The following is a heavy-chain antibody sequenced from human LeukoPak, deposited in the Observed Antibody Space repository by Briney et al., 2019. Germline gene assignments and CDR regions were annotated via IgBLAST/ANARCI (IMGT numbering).Heavy chain of an antibody. CDR3: TTDAIRSFWSGYFFAYYYYMDV. V-gene: IGHV3-23*01. CDR2: ISGSGGGT. D-gene: IGHD3-3*01. J-gene: IGHJ6*03. CDR1: GFTFSSYA. Sequence: GGSLRLSCAASGFTFSSYAMSWVRQAPGKGLEWVSAISGSGGGTYYADSVKGRFTISRDNSKNTLYLQMNSLKTEDTAVYYCTTDAIRSFWSGYFFAYYYYMDVWGKGTTVTVSS.